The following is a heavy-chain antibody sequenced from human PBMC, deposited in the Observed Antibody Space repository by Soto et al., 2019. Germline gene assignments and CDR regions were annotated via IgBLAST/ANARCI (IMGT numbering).Heavy chain of an antibody. CDR1: GGTFSSYA. J-gene: IGHJ4*02. Sequence: SVKVSCKASGGTFSSYAISWVRQAPGQGLEWMGGIIPIFGTANYAQKFQGRVTITADKSTSTAYMELSSLRSEDTAVYYCARIETNRYCTNGVCYFDYWGQGTLVTVSS. V-gene: IGHV1-69*06. D-gene: IGHD2-8*01. CDR3: ARIETNRYCTNGVCYFDY. CDR2: IIPIFGTA.